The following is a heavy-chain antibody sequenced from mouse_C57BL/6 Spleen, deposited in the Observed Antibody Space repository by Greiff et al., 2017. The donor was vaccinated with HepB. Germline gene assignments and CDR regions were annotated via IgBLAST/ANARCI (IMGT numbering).Heavy chain of an antibody. CDR3: ANFITTVESFDY. V-gene: IGHV1-82*01. D-gene: IGHD1-1*01. CDR1: GYAFSSSW. J-gene: IGHJ2*01. CDR2: IYPGDGDT. Sequence: VQLQQSGPELVKPGASVKISCKASGYAFSSSWMNWVKQRPGKGLEWIGRIYPGDGDTNYNGKFKGKATLTADKSSSTAYMQLSSLTSEDSAVYFCANFITTVESFDYWGQGTTLTVSS.